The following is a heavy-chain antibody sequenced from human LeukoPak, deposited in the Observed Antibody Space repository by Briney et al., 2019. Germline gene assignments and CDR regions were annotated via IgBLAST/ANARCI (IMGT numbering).Heavy chain of an antibody. CDR1: GGSFSGYY. J-gene: IGHJ3*02. CDR3: ARGLSGWYLSGAFDI. V-gene: IGHV4-34*01. Sequence: SETLSLTCAVYGGSFSGYYWSWIRQPPGEGLEWIGEINHSGSTNYNPSLKSRVTISVDTSKNQFSLKLSSVTAADTAVYYCARGLSGWYLSGAFDIWGQGTMVTVSS. CDR2: INHSGST. D-gene: IGHD6-19*01.